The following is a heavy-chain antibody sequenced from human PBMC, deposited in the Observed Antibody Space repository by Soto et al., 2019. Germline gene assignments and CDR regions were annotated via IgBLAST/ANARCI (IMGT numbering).Heavy chain of an antibody. D-gene: IGHD2-2*02. CDR3: ARDLGYCSSTSCYTTFLYYYGMDV. Sequence: SVKVSCKASGGTFSSYSISWVRQAPGQGLEWMGGIIPIFGTANYAQKFQGRVTITADESTSTAYMELSSLRSEDTAVYYCARDLGYCSSTSCYTTFLYYYGMDVWGQGTTVTVSS. CDR1: GGTFSSYS. J-gene: IGHJ6*02. CDR2: IIPIFGTA. V-gene: IGHV1-69*13.